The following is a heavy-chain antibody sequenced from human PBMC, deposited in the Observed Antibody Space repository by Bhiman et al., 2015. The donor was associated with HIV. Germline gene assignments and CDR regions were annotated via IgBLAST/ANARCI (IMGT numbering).Heavy chain of an antibody. J-gene: IGHJ3*02. CDR3: TTEVMQWELDVGWTRAFEI. D-gene: IGHD1-26*01. CDR2: IKSESDGGTT. Sequence: EVQLVESGGGLVKPGGSLRLSCAASGLTFSNAWMSWVRQAPGKGLEWVGRIKSESDGGTTDYAAPVKAKFTISRDDSRDTLYLQMNSLTADDTAMYWCTTEVMQWELDVGWTRAFEIWGQGTMVTVSS. CDR1: GLTFSNAW. V-gene: IGHV3-15*01.